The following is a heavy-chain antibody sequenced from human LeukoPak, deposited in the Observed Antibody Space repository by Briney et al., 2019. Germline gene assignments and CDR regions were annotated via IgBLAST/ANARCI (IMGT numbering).Heavy chain of an antibody. Sequence: PSETLSLTCTVSGGSISSYYWSWIRQPPGKGLEWIGYIYYSGSTNYNPSLKSRVTISVDTSKNQFSLKLSSVTAADTAVYYCARVRFLDAFDIWGQGTMVTVSS. V-gene: IGHV4-59*01. CDR2: IYYSGST. J-gene: IGHJ3*02. CDR3: ARVRFLDAFDI. D-gene: IGHD3-3*01. CDR1: GGSISSYY.